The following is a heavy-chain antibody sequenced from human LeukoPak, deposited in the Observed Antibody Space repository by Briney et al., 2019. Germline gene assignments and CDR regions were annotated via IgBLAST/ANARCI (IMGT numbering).Heavy chain of an antibody. Sequence: GASVKVSCKASGYTFTSYDINWVRQATGQGLEWMGWMNPNSGNTGYAQKFQGRVTMTRNTSISTAYMELSSLRSEDTAVYYCARVPMGAARRGAYYFDYWGQGTLVTVSS. D-gene: IGHD6-6*01. J-gene: IGHJ4*02. V-gene: IGHV1-8*01. CDR3: ARVPMGAARRGAYYFDY. CDR1: GYTFTSYD. CDR2: MNPNSGNT.